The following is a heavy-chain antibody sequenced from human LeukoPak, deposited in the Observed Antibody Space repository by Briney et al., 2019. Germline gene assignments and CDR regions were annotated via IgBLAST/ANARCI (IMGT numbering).Heavy chain of an antibody. V-gene: IGHV3-30*03. Sequence: GRSLRLSCAASGFTFSSYGMHWVRQAPGKGLEWVAVISYDGSNKYYADSVKGRFTISRDNSKNTLYLQMNSLRAEDTAVYYCARERGSSWYGAFDIWGQGTMVTVSS. CDR2: ISYDGSNK. CDR1: GFTFSSYG. J-gene: IGHJ3*02. D-gene: IGHD6-13*01. CDR3: ARERGSSWYGAFDI.